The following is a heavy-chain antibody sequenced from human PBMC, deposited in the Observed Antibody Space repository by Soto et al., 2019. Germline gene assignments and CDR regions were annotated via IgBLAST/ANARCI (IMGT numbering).Heavy chain of an antibody. J-gene: IGHJ4*02. CDR1: GGSFSGYY. CDR2: INHSGST. V-gene: IGHV4-34*01. Sequence: PSETLSLTGAVYGGSFSGYYWSCIRQPPGKGLEWIGEINHSGSTNYNPSLKSRVTISVDTSKNQFSLKLSSVTAADTAVYYCARSYYYDSSGYHPYYFDYWGQGTLVTVSS. D-gene: IGHD3-22*01. CDR3: ARSYYYDSSGYHPYYFDY.